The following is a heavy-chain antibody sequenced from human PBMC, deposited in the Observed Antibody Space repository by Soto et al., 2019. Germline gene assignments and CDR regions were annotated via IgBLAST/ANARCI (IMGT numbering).Heavy chain of an antibody. CDR2: IKSKTDGGTT. V-gene: IGHV3-15*01. CDR1: GFTFSNAW. D-gene: IGHD6-13*01. Sequence: EVQLVESGGGLVKPGGSLRLSCAASGFTFSNAWMSWVRQAPGKGLEWVGRIKSKTDGGTTDYAAPVKGRFTISRDDSKSTLYLQMNSLKTEDTAVYYCTTDTSSWRDWYFDLWGRGTLVTVSS. CDR3: TTDTSSWRDWYFDL. J-gene: IGHJ2*01.